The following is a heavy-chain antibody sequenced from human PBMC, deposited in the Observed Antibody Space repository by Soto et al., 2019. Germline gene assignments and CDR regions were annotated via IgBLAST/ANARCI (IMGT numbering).Heavy chain of an antibody. CDR1: GGSSIPTGNY. J-gene: IGHJ1*01. D-gene: IGHD3-16*02. Sequence: PSGTLSLTCTVSGGSSIPTGNYWSWIRQFPGKGLEWIGYIFYTGSTYYNPSLESRVAISVDTSKNQFSLHLSSVTAADTAIYYCARDYRLSGRFTEQNWGQGSLVTVSS. CDR3: ARDYRLSGRFTEQN. V-gene: IGHV4-31*03. CDR2: IFYTGST.